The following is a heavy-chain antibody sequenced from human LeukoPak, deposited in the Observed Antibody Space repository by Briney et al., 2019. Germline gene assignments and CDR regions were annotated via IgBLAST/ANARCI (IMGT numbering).Heavy chain of an antibody. CDR3: ARFPEHIAAFDNWFDP. V-gene: IGHV1-18*01. CDR2: ISTYNGNT. Sequence: ASVKVSCKASGYTFSNYAINWVRQAPGQGLEWMGWISTYNGNTNYAQKLQDRVTMTTDTSTSTAYMELRSLRSDDTAVYYCARFPEHIAAFDNWFDPWGQGTLVTVSS. D-gene: IGHD6-13*01. J-gene: IGHJ5*02. CDR1: GYTFSNYA.